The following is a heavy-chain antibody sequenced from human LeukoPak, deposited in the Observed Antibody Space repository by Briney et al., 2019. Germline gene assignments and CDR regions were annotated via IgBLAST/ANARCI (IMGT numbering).Heavy chain of an antibody. CDR3: ARSYYYDYRQIDY. J-gene: IGHJ4*02. D-gene: IGHD3-22*01. Sequence: PSETLSLTCAVYVGSFSGHYWSWIRQPPGKGLEWIGEINQSGSTSYNPSLKSRVTISVDTSKNQFSLNLYSVTAADTAVFYCARSYYYDYRQIDYWGQGTLVTVSS. V-gene: IGHV4-34*01. CDR1: VGSFSGHY. CDR2: INQSGST.